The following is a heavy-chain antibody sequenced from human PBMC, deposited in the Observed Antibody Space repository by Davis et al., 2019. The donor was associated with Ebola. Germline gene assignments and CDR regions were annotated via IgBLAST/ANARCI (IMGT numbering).Heavy chain of an antibody. CDR3: ARWVYYYGMDV. CDR1: GGSISSHY. J-gene: IGHJ6*02. CDR2: IYYSGST. D-gene: IGHD6-13*01. V-gene: IGHV4-59*11. Sequence: PSETLSLTCTVSGGSISSHYWSWIRQPPGKGLEWIGYIYYSGSTNYNPSLKSLVTISVDTSKNQFSLKLSSVTAADTAVYYCARWVYYYGMDVWGQGTTVTVSS.